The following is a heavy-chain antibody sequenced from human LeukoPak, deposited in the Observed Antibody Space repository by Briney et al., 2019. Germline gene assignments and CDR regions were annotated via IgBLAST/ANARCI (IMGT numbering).Heavy chain of an antibody. J-gene: IGHJ5*02. CDR1: GFTVRSNY. V-gene: IGHV3-66*01. D-gene: IGHD6-13*01. Sequence: GGSLRLSCAASGFTVRSNYMSWVRQAPGKGLEWVSVIYSGGSTYYADSVKGRFTISRDNSKNTLYLQMNSLRAEDTAVYYCARYSSSYNWFDPWGQGTLVTVSS. CDR2: IYSGGST. CDR3: ARYSSSYNWFDP.